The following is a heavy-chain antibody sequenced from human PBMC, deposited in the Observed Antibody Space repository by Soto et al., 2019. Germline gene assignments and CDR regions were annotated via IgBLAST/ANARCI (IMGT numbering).Heavy chain of an antibody. Sequence: GASVKVSCKASGGTFSSYAISWVRQAPGQGLEWMGGIIPIFGTANYAQKFQGRVTITADESTSTAYMELSSLGSEDTAVYYCASASSMITTAFDIWGQGTMVTVSS. D-gene: IGHD3-22*01. J-gene: IGHJ3*02. CDR1: GGTFSSYA. V-gene: IGHV1-69*13. CDR3: ASASSMITTAFDI. CDR2: IIPIFGTA.